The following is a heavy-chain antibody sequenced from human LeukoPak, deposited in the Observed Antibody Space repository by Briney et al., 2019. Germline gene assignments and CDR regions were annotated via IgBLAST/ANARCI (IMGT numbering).Heavy chain of an antibody. CDR1: GGSISSGGYY. D-gene: IGHD3-22*01. J-gene: IGHJ4*02. CDR3: ARTYYYDSSGYYTPYYFDY. V-gene: IGHV4-31*03. Sequence: SQTLSLTCTVSGGSISSGGYYWSWIRQRPGKGLEWIGYIYYSGSTYYNPSLKSRVTISVDTSKNQFSLKLSSVTAADTAVYYCARTYYYDSSGYYTPYYFDYWGQGTLVTVSS. CDR2: IYYSGST.